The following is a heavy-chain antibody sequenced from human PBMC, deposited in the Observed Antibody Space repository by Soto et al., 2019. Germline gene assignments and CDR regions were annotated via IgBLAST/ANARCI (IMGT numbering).Heavy chain of an antibody. Sequence: SETLSLTCAVSGGSISSGGYSWSWIRQPPGKGLEWIGYIYHSGSTYYNPSLKSRVTISVDRSKNQFSLKLSSVTAADTAVYYCAREGPITTDCISTSCYGSWFDPWGQGTLVTVSS. D-gene: IGHD2-2*01. J-gene: IGHJ5*02. CDR3: AREGPITTDCISTSCYGSWFDP. CDR2: IYHSGST. CDR1: GGSISSGGYS. V-gene: IGHV4-30-2*01.